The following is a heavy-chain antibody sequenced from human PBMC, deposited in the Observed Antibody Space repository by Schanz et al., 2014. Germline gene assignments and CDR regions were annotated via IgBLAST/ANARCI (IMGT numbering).Heavy chain of an antibody. V-gene: IGHV3-11*04. CDR2: IGNGGVTI. CDR1: RFTVTNAW. Sequence: AHLVESGGGLVKPGGSLTLSCAASRFTVTNAWMSWIRQPPGRGLEWVSYIGNGGVTIYYADSVKGRFTMSRDNAKNSVFLQMNSLRAEDTAVYYCVRDSFFAFDYWGQGTLVTVSS. CDR3: VRDSFFAFDY. D-gene: IGHD3-3*01. J-gene: IGHJ4*02.